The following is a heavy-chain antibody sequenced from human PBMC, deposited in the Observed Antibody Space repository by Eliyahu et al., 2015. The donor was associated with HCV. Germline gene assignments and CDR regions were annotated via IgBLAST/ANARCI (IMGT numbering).Heavy chain of an antibody. CDR3: ARVAYDILTDDYYYGMDV. Sequence: EVQLVESGGGLVKPGGSLRLSCAASGFTFSSYSMNWVRQAPGKGLEWVSSISSSSSYIYYADSVKGRFTISRDNAKNSLYLQMNSLRAEDTAVYYCARVAYDILTDDYYYGMDVWGQGTTVTVSS. D-gene: IGHD3-9*01. J-gene: IGHJ6*02. V-gene: IGHV3-21*01. CDR1: GFTFSSYS. CDR2: ISSSSSYI.